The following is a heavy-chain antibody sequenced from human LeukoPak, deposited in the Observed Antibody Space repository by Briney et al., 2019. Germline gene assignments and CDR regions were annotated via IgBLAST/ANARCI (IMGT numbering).Heavy chain of an antibody. D-gene: IGHD3-22*01. CDR3: ARALGYYDSSGYYPSVAFDI. J-gene: IGHJ3*02. V-gene: IGHV4-30-2*01. CDR2: IYHSGST. Sequence: SETLSLTCADSGGSISSGGYSWSWIRQPPGKGLEWIGYIYHSGSTYYNPSLKSRVTISVDRSKNQFSLKLSSVTAADTAVYYCARALGYYDSSGYYPSVAFDIWGQGTMVTVSS. CDR1: GGSISSGGYS.